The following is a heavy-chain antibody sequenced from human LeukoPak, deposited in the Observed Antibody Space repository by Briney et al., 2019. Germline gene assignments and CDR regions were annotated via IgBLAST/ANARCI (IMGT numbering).Heavy chain of an antibody. Sequence: GESLKISCKGSGYSFTSYWIGWVRQMPGKGLEWMGIIYPGDSDTRYSPSFQGQVTISADKSISTAYLQWSSLKASDTAVYYCARPQITMVRGVIITDAFDIWGQGTMVTVSS. CDR1: GYSFTSYW. D-gene: IGHD3-10*01. CDR2: IYPGDSDT. CDR3: ARPQITMVRGVIITDAFDI. V-gene: IGHV5-51*01. J-gene: IGHJ3*02.